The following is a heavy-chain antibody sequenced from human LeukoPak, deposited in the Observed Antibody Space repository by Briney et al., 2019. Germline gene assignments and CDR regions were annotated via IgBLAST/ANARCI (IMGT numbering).Heavy chain of an antibody. CDR3: ARKFLGYCSSTSCLYGMDV. V-gene: IGHV1-18*04. D-gene: IGHD2-2*01. CDR1: GYTFTSDG. CDR2: ISAYNGNT. J-gene: IGHJ6*04. Sequence: SVTVACKVSGYTFTSDGTSWARQAPGQGLDWIGSISAYNGNTNYAQKLQGRVTMTTDTSTSTAYMELRSLRSDDTAVYYCARKFLGYCSSTSCLYGMDVWGKGTTVTVSS.